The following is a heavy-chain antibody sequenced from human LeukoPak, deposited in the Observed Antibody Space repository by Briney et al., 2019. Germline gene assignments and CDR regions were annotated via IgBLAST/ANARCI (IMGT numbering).Heavy chain of an antibody. Sequence: PGGSLRLSCAASGFTLSSYSMNWVRQAPGKGLEWVSSISSSSSYIYYADSVKGRFTISRDDAKNSLYLQMNSLRVEDTAVYYCARDLFIWQQLVGTYWGQGTLVTVSS. CDR1: GFTLSSYS. CDR2: ISSSSSYI. V-gene: IGHV3-21*01. D-gene: IGHD6-13*01. J-gene: IGHJ4*02. CDR3: ARDLFIWQQLVGTY.